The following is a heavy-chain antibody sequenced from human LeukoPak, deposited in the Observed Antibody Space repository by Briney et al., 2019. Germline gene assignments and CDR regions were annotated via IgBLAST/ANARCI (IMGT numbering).Heavy chain of an antibody. D-gene: IGHD2-15*01. V-gene: IGHV1-8*03. CDR2: FNLNSGNT. Sequence: ASVKVSCTASGYTFTRYDINWVRQATGQGLEWMGWFNLNSGNTGYAQKFQGRVTITRDTSIRTAYMEVSNLRSEDTAVYYCARVDGSPDYWGQGTLLTVSS. J-gene: IGHJ4*02. CDR1: GYTFTRYD. CDR3: ARVDGSPDY.